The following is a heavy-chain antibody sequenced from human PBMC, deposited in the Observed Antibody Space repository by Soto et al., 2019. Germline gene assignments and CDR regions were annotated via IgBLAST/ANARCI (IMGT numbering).Heavy chain of an antibody. J-gene: IGHJ4*02. CDR2: VYYTGIT. D-gene: IGHD6-13*01. Sequence: PSETLSLTCTVSGGSVSSGSYYWSWIRQPPWRGLEWIGYVYYTGITNYNPSLKSRVTISVDASKNQFSLRLRSVTAADTAVYYCARDLGHPIAHFDYWGQGTLVTVSS. CDR3: ARDLGHPIAHFDY. V-gene: IGHV4-61*01. CDR1: GGSVSSGSYY.